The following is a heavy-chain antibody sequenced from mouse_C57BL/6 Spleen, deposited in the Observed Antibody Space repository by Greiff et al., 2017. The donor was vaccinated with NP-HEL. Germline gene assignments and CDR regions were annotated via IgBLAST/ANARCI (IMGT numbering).Heavy chain of an antibody. CDR1: GYTFTSYW. CDR2: IDPSDSET. D-gene: IGHD1-1*01. Sequence: QVQLQQPGAELVRPGSSVKLSCKASGYTFTSYWMHWVKQRPIQGLEWIGNIDPSDSETHYNQKFKDKATLTVDKSSSTAYMQLSSLTSEDSAVYYCARDYYGSKGYFDDWGKGTTLTVSS. V-gene: IGHV1-52*01. CDR3: ARDYYGSKGYFDD. J-gene: IGHJ2*01.